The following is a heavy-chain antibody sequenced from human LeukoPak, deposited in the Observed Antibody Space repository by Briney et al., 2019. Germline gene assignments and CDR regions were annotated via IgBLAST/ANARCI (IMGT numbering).Heavy chain of an antibody. Sequence: SVKVSCKASGGTFSSYAISWVRQAPGQGLEWMGGIIPIFGTASYAQKFQGRVTITADKSTSTAYMELSSLRSEDTAVYYCARGGQASHYYYYYGMDVWGKGTTVTVSS. V-gene: IGHV1-69*06. J-gene: IGHJ6*04. CDR1: GGTFSSYA. CDR2: IIPIFGTA. CDR3: ARGGQASHYYYYYGMDV.